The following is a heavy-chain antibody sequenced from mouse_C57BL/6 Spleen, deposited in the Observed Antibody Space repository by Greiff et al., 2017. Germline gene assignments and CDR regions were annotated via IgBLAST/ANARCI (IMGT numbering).Heavy chain of an antibody. D-gene: IGHD2-4*01. J-gene: IGHJ3*01. CDR2: IDPSDSYT. CDR1: GYTFTSYW. CDR3: ARSGDYEGFAY. Sequence: QVQLQQPGAELVKPGASVKLSCKASGYTFTSYWMQWVKQRPGQGLEWIGEIDPSDSYTNYNQKFKGKATLTVDTSSSTAYMQLSSLTSEDSAVYYCARSGDYEGFAYWGQGTLVTVSA. V-gene: IGHV1-50*01.